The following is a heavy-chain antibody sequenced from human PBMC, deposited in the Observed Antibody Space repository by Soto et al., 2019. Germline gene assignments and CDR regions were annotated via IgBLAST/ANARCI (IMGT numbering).Heavy chain of an antibody. V-gene: IGHV4-31*03. Sequence: SETLSLTCTVSGGSISSGGYYWSWIRQHPGKGLEWIGYIYYSGSTYYNPSLKSRVTISVDTSKNQFSLKLSSVTAAGTAVYYCAGGTLSSEFDYWGQGTLVTVSS. CDR1: GGSISSGGYY. CDR2: IYYSGST. J-gene: IGHJ4*02. CDR3: AGGTLSSEFDY.